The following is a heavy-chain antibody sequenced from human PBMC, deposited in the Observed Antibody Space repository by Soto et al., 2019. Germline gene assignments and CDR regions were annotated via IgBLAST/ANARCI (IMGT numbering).Heavy chain of an antibody. CDR1: GFTFSTYG. CDR2: IWHDGSKE. D-gene: IGHD3-10*01. V-gene: IGHV3-33*01. Sequence: QVQLVESGGGVVQPGRSLRLSCAASGFTFSTYGMYWVRQAPGKGLEWVAVIWHDGSKEYYADSVRGRFSISRDNSKKTHYQKIKSRKAEHTPVYYGGRDLKNGMVSYYNYAMHAWANGPPSTVPP. CDR3: GRDLKNGMVSYYNYAMHA. J-gene: IGHJ6*04.